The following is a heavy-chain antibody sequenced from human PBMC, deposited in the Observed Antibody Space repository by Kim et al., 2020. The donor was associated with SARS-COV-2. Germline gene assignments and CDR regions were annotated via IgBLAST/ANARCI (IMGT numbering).Heavy chain of an antibody. Sequence: ESVKGRFTLSRDNAKNPLYLQMNSLRAEDTATYYCAKHYGSGTYYNFFDDWGQGTLVTVSS. CDR3: AKHYGSGTYYNFFDD. J-gene: IGHJ4*02. V-gene: IGHV3-23*01. D-gene: IGHD3-10*01.